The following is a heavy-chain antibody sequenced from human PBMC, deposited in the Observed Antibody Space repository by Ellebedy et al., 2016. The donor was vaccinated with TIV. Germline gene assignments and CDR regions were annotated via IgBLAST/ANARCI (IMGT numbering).Heavy chain of an antibody. CDR1: GGSISSNY. D-gene: IGHD2-21*01. V-gene: IGHV4-59*08. Sequence: MPSETLSLTCTVSGGSISSNYWGWIRQPPGKGLEWIGYMYYSGSTNYNPSLKSRVTISIDTSKNQFSLNLTSVTAADTAMYYCVRSFVPYDPNSGYSDPRPDFFDYWGQGSLVTVSS. CDR3: VRSFVPYDPNSGYSDPRPDFFDY. CDR2: MYYSGST. J-gene: IGHJ4*02.